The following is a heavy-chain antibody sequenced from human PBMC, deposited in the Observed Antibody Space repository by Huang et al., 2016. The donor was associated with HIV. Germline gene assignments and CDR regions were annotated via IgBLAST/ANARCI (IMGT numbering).Heavy chain of an antibody. V-gene: IGHV1-69*01. CDR1: GGSFRNFA. Sequence: QVQLVQSGAEVKKPGSSVKVSCKASGGSFRNFAIGWVRQAPGQGLEWMGGIIPTLGKANYAQKFQGRVTIIADESTSTAYMELSSLRSEDTAVYYCATVDYDDTSGPQRGYFDNWGQGTLVTVSS. CDR2: IIPTLGKA. J-gene: IGHJ4*02. CDR3: ATVDYDDTSGPQRGYFDN. D-gene: IGHD3-22*01.